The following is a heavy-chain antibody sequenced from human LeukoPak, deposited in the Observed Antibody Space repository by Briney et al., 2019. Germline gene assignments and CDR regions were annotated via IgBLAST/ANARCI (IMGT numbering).Heavy chain of an antibody. J-gene: IGHJ4*02. CDR2: ISYDGSNK. CDR3: AKTQYYYDSSGYYYYFDY. CDR1: GFTFSSYR. D-gene: IGHD3-22*01. V-gene: IGHV3-30*18. Sequence: GGSLRLSCAASGFTFSSYRMHWVRQAPGKGLEWVAVISYDGSNKYYADSVKGRFTISRDNSKNTLYLQMNSLRAEDTAVYYCAKTQYYYDSSGYYYYFDYWGQGTLVTVSS.